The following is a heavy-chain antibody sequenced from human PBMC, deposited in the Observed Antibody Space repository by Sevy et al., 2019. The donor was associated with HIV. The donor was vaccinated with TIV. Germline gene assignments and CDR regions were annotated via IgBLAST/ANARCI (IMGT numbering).Heavy chain of an antibody. J-gene: IGHJ5*02. CDR2: INPNSGGT. CDR1: GYTFTGYY. D-gene: IGHD2-2*02. CDR3: ARAGGYCSSTSCNRPWFDP. V-gene: IGHV1-2*02. Sequence: ASGKVSCKASGYTFTGYYMHWVRQAPGQGLEWMGWINPNSGGTNYAQKFQGRVTMTRDTSISPAYMELSRLRSDDTAVYYCARAGGYCSSTSCNRPWFDPWGQGTLVTVSS.